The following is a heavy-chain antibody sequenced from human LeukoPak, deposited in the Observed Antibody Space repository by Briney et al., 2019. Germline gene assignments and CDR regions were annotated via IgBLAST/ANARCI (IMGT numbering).Heavy chain of an antibody. V-gene: IGHV3-30*02. D-gene: IGHD6-13*01. CDR3: ARAGPSSSWHQFDY. CDR2: IRYDESDK. Sequence: PGGSLRLSCATSGFTFSHYGMHWVRQPPGRGLDWVAHIRYDESDKYYADSVKGRFTISRDISKNTLYLQMNRLRPEDTAVYYCARAGPSSSWHQFDYWGQGTLVTVSS. J-gene: IGHJ4*02. CDR1: GFTFSHYG.